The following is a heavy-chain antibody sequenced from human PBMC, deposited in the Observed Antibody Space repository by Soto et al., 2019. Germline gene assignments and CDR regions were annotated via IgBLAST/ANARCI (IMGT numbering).Heavy chain of an antibody. J-gene: IGHJ5*02. CDR1: GGSISSSSYY. CDR3: ARHHRSVIIKGYNWFDP. Sequence: QLQLQESGPGLVKPSETLSLTCTVSGGSISSSSYYWGWIRQPPGKGLEWIGSIYYSGSTYNNPSLKSRVTISVDTSKNQFSLKLSSVTAADTAVYYCARHHRSVIIKGYNWFDPWGQGTLVTVSS. V-gene: IGHV4-39*01. D-gene: IGHD3-9*01. CDR2: IYYSGST.